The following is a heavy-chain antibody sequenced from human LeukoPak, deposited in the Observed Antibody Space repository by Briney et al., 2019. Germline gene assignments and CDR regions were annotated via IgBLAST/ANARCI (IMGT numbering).Heavy chain of an antibody. CDR2: IYTSGST. CDR3: ARDKQLEHYYYYYMDV. J-gene: IGHJ6*03. Sequence: SETLFLTRTVSGGSISSYYWSWIRQPAGKGLEWIGRIYTSGSTNYNPSLKSRVTMSVDTSKNEFSLKLSSVTAADTAVYYCARDKQLEHYYYYYMDVWGKGTTVTVSS. CDR1: GGSISSYY. D-gene: IGHD6-6*01. V-gene: IGHV4-4*07.